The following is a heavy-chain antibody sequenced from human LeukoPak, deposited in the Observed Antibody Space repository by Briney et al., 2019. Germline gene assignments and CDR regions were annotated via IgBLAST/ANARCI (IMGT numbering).Heavy chain of an antibody. D-gene: IGHD2-21*01. J-gene: IGHJ4*02. V-gene: IGHV4-59*01. Sequence: SDTLSLTCTLSGGSRSSYYWSWIRQPPGKRLEWIGSIYSSGSTNYNPSLKSRVTMSIDTSKNQFSLRLNSVTAADTAVYYCARVYLGGGAQSDYWGQGALVTVSS. CDR3: ARVYLGGGAQSDY. CDR2: IYSSGST. CDR1: GGSRSSYY.